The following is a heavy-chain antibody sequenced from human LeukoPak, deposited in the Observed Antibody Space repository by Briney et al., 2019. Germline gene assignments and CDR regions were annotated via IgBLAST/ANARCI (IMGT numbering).Heavy chain of an antibody. D-gene: IGHD6-13*01. CDR2: ISSSGTTI. Sequence: GGSLRLSCAASGFTFSSYEMNWVRQAPGKGLEWVSYISSSGTTIYYADSVKGRFTISRDNAKNSLYLQMTSLRAEDTALYYCTRDRPGSGTAAAVTDYWGQGTLVTVSS. CDR1: GFTFSSYE. CDR3: TRDRPGSGTAAAVTDY. V-gene: IGHV3-48*03. J-gene: IGHJ4*02.